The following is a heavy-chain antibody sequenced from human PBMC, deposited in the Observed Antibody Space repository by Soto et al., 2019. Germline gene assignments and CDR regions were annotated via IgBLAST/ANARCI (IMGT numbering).Heavy chain of an antibody. CDR3: ARGRSSSSYYFDF. J-gene: IGHJ4*02. D-gene: IGHD6-6*01. Sequence: QVQLQESGPGLVKPSQTLSLTCTVSGDSISSGGYYWSWIRQHPGKGLEWIGYIYHSGNTYHNPSLKRRLTISVDTSKNQFSLKLSSLTAADTAVYYCARGRSSSSYYFDFWGQGTLVTVSS. CDR1: GDSISSGGYY. V-gene: IGHV4-31*03. CDR2: IYHSGNT.